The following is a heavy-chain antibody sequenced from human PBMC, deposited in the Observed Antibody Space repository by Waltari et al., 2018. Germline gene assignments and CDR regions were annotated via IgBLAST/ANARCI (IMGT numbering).Heavy chain of an antibody. CDR2: ISWDGGST. CDR3: AKDRGLLGIWYYFDY. J-gene: IGHJ4*02. D-gene: IGHD7-27*01. CDR1: GFTFDDYT. V-gene: IGHV3-43*01. Sequence: EVQLVESGGVVVQPGGSLRLSCAASGFTFDDYTMHWVRQARGKGLEWVSLISWDGGSTYYADSVKGRFTISRDNSKNSLYLQMNSLRTEDTALYYCAKDRGLLGIWYYFDYWGQGTLVTVSS.